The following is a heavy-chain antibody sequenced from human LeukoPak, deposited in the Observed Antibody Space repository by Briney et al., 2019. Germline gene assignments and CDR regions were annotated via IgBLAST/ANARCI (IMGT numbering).Heavy chain of an antibody. CDR2: ISSSSSYI. V-gene: IGHV3-21*01. J-gene: IGHJ4*02. CDR3: ARDKVTY. Sequence: GGSLRLSCAASGFIFSNYNMNWVRQAPGKGLEWVSFISSSSSYIYYADSVKGRFTISRDNAKNSLYLQMNSLRVEDTAVYYCARDKVTYWGQGTLVTVSS. CDR1: GFIFSNYN.